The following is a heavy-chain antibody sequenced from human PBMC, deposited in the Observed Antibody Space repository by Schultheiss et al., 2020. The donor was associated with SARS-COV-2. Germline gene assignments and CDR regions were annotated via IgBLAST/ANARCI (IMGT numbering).Heavy chain of an antibody. V-gene: IGHV3-21*01. J-gene: IGHJ5*02. CDR2: ISSSSSYI. Sequence: GGSLRLSCAASGFTFSSYSMNWVRQAPGKGLEWVSSISSSSSYIYYADSVKGRFSISRDNAKNSLYLQMNSLRAEDTAVYYCARDQDYGWFDPWGQGTLVTVSS. CDR3: ARDQDYGWFDP. D-gene: IGHD4-17*01. CDR1: GFTFSSYS.